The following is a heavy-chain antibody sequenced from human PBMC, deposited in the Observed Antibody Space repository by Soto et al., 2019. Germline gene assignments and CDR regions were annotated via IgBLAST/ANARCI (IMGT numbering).Heavy chain of an antibody. CDR1: GYSFPSEW. CDR3: ARGPHSTTSYYDYPSGMDV. D-gene: IGHD2-2*01. Sequence: GESLKISCQGSGYSFPSEWIGWVRQMPGKGLEWMCSIYPADSDTRYSPSFQGQVTISADKSIRTAYLEWSSLKASDSGVYYCARGPHSTTSYYDYPSGMDVWGQGTAVTVSS. V-gene: IGHV5-51*01. CDR2: IYPADSDT. J-gene: IGHJ6*02.